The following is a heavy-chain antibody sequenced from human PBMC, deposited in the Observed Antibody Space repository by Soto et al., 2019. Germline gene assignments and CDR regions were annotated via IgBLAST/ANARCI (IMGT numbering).Heavy chain of an antibody. CDR3: ARGRRDGGNSEANSY. D-gene: IGHD2-21*02. CDR1: GGTFSSYT. Sequence: QVQLVQSGAEVKKPGSSVKVSCKASGGTFSSYTISWVRQAPGQGLEWMGRIIPILGIANYAQKFQGRVTITADKSTSTAYMELSSLRSEDTAVYYCARGRRDGGNSEANSYWGQGTLVTVSS. CDR2: IIPILGIA. J-gene: IGHJ4*02. V-gene: IGHV1-69*02.